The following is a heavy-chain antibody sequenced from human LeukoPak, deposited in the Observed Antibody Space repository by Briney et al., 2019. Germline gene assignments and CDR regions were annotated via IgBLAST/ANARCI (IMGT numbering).Heavy chain of an antibody. J-gene: IGHJ4*02. CDR2: ISWNSGSI. Sequence: PGGSLRLSCAASGFTFDDYAMHWVRQAPGKGLEWVSGISWNSGSIGYADSVKGRFTISRDNAKNSLYLQMNSLRAEDTALYYCAKDLNRIAVAGIDYWGQGTLVTVSS. CDR1: GFTFDDYA. D-gene: IGHD6-19*01. CDR3: AKDLNRIAVAGIDY. V-gene: IGHV3-9*01.